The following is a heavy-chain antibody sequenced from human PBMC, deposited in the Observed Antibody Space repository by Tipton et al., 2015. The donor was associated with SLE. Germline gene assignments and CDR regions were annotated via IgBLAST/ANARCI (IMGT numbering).Heavy chain of an antibody. CDR3: ARVAYSDEGMDV. Sequence: SLRLSCSASGFTFGDYAMSWFRQAPGKGLEWVSVIYSGGSTYYADSVKGRFTISRDNSKNTLYLQMNTLRAEDTAVYYCARVAYSDEGMDVWGKGTTVTVSS. CDR2: IYSGGST. J-gene: IGHJ6*03. V-gene: IGHV3-66*01. D-gene: IGHD2-15*01. CDR1: GFTFGDYA.